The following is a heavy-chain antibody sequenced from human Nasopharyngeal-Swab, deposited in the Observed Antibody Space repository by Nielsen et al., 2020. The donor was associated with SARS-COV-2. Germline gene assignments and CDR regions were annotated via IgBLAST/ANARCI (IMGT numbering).Heavy chain of an antibody. CDR2: IYTSGST. D-gene: IGHD2-2*01. J-gene: IGHJ3*02. Sequence: SETLSLTCTVSGGSISSYYWSWIRQPAGKGLEWIGRIYTSGSTNYNPSLKSRVTMSVDTSKNQFSLKLSSVTAADTAVYYCARSYCSSTRCANAFAIWGQGTMVTVSS. CDR3: ARSYCSSTRCANAFAI. CDR1: GGSISSYY. V-gene: IGHV4-4*07.